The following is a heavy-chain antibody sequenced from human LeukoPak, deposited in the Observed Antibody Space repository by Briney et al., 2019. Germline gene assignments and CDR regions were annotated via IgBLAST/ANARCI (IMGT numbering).Heavy chain of an antibody. V-gene: IGHV1-18*01. CDR2: IRVYNGDT. Sequence: ASVKVSCKASGYTFTSYGISWVRQAPGQGLEWMGWIRVYNGDTNYAQKLQGRVTMTTDTSTSTAYMELGSLRSDGAAVYYCARDAPLYYYDSSGSNAFDIWGQGTMVTVSS. D-gene: IGHD3-22*01. CDR1: GYTFTSYG. J-gene: IGHJ3*02. CDR3: ARDAPLYYYDSSGSNAFDI.